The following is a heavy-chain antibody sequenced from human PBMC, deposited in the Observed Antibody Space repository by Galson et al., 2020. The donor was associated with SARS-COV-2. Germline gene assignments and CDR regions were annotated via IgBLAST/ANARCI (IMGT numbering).Heavy chain of an antibody. CDR2: ISGNGAST. CDR1: GFTFNNYA. D-gene: IGHD6-19*01. J-gene: IGHJ4*02. CDR3: AKDDTSAWPTGFDT. Sequence: GGSLRLSCAASGFTFNNYAMNWVRQAPGKGLEWVSAISGNGASTYYPDSVKGRFTISRDNSKNTLYLQMNSLRAADMAVYYCAKDDTSAWPTGFDTWGQGTLVTVSS. V-gene: IGHV3-23*01.